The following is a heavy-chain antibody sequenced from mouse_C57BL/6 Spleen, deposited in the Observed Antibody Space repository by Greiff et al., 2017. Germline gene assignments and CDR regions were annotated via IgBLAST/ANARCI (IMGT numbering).Heavy chain of an antibody. CDR3: ARGDGNYGAMDY. CDR2: IYPRRGNA. Sequence: QVQLQQPGAELARPGASVLLSCKASGYTFTSYGISWVKQRTGQGLEWIGEIYPRRGNAYYNEKFKGKATLTADKSSSTAYMELRSLTSEDSAVYFCARGDGNYGAMDYWGQGTSVTVSS. J-gene: IGHJ4*01. D-gene: IGHD2-1*01. V-gene: IGHV1-81*01. CDR1: GYTFTSYG.